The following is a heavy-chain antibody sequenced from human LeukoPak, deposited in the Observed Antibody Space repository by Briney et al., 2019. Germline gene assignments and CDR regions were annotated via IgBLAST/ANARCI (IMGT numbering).Heavy chain of an antibody. CDR3: ARDRQYSSSWYDPDAFDI. V-gene: IGHV3-7*03. CDR2: IKQDGSEK. Sequence: GGSLRLSCAASGITFSSYWMSWVRQAPGKGLEWVANIKQDGSEKYYVDSVKGRFTISRDNAKNSLYLQMNSLRAEDTAVYYCARDRQYSSSWYDPDAFDIWGQGTMVTVSS. D-gene: IGHD6-13*01. J-gene: IGHJ3*02. CDR1: GITFSSYW.